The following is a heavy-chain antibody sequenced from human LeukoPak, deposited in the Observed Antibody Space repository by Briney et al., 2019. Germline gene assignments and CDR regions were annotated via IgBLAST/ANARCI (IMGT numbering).Heavy chain of an antibody. CDR2: ISSSSSYI. CDR1: GFTFSSYS. D-gene: IGHD1-26*01. CDR3: AKDRRFVGATKWGYFDY. Sequence: GGSLRLSCAASGFTFSSYSMNWVRQAPGKGLEWVSSISSSSSYIYYADSVKGRFTISRDNAKNSLYLQMNSLRAEDTAVYYCAKDRRFVGATKWGYFDYWGQGTLVTVSS. J-gene: IGHJ4*02. V-gene: IGHV3-21*01.